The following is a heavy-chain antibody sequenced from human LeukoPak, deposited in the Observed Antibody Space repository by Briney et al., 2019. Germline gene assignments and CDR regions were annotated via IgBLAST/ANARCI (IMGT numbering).Heavy chain of an antibody. V-gene: IGHV3-21*01. CDR3: AKKKTDYSYPSSFDY. CDR1: GFTFSTYT. D-gene: IGHD4-11*01. Sequence: GGSLRLSCVASGFTFSTYTMNWVRQAPGTGLEWVSSISSSSSYIYYADSVKGRFTISRDNAKNSLYLQMNSLRAEDTAVYYCAKKKTDYSYPSSFDYWGQGTLVTVSS. CDR2: ISSSSSYI. J-gene: IGHJ4*02.